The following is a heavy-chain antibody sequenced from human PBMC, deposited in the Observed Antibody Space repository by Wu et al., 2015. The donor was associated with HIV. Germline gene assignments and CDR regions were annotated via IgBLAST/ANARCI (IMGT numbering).Heavy chain of an antibody. V-gene: IGHV1-69*13. CDR1: GGTFSSYA. Sequence: QVQLVQSGAEVKKPGSSVKVSCKASGGTFSSYAISWVRQAPGQGLEWMGRIIPIFGTANYAQKFQGRVTITADESASTAYMELSSLRSEDTAVYYCAREIEVGATDDAFDIWGPRGQWSPSLQ. D-gene: IGHD1-26*01. CDR2: IIPIFGTA. J-gene: IGHJ3*02. CDR3: AREIEVGATDDAFDI.